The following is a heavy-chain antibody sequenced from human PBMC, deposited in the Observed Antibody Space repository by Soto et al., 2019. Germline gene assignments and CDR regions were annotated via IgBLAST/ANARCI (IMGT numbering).Heavy chain of an antibody. CDR1: GGSFSGYY. CDR3: ARRRITMVRGVMHRFDY. CDR2: VNHSGST. J-gene: IGHJ4*02. D-gene: IGHD3-10*01. V-gene: IGHV4-34*01. Sequence: QVQLQQWGAGLLKPSETLSLTCAAYGGSFSGYYWSWIRQPPGTGQEWIGEVNHSGSTNYNPSLKSRVTISVDTSKNQFALRLSSVAAADTAGYYCARRRITMVRGVMHRFDYWGQGTLVTVSS.